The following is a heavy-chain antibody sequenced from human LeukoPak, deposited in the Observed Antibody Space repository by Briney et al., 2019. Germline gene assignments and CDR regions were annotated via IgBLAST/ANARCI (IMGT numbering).Heavy chain of an antibody. CDR3: ARLSGVFGENDY. CDR1: GGSISSGSYY. J-gene: IGHJ4*02. V-gene: IGHV4-61*02. CDR2: IYTSGST. Sequence: SETLSLTCTVSGGSISSGSYYWSWIRQPAGKGLEWIGRIYTSGSTNYNPSLKSRVTISVDTSKNQSSLKLSSVTAADTAVYYCARLSGVFGENDYWGQGTLVTVSS. D-gene: IGHD4-17*01.